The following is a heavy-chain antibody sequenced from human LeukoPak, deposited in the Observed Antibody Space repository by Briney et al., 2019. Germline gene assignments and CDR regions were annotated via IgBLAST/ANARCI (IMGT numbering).Heavy chain of an antibody. CDR3: ARGSSRYCSSTSCYWIDY. V-gene: IGHV1-2*02. D-gene: IGHD2-2*01. CDR2: INPNSGGT. CDR1: GYTFTGYY. Sequence: GVSVKVSCKASGYTFTGYYMHWVRQAPGQGLEWMGWINPNSGGTNYAQKFQGRVTMTRDTSISTAYMELSRLRSDDTAVYYCARGSSRYCSSTSCYWIDYWGQGTLVTVSS. J-gene: IGHJ4*02.